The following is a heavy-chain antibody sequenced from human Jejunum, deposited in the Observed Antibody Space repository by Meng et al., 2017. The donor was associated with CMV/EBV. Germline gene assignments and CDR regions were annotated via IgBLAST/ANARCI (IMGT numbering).Heavy chain of an antibody. J-gene: IGHJ4*02. CDR3: ARGLTGRYPFDY. CDR1: GFSVRSNH. Sequence: WAASGFSVRSNHMSWVRQAPGKGLEWVSVISDVGDTYYAYAVKGRFTISRDNSQNTVSLQMSSLRGEDTAVYYCARGLTGRYPFDYWGQGALVTVSS. V-gene: IGHV3-53*01. CDR2: ISDVGDT. D-gene: IGHD1-14*01.